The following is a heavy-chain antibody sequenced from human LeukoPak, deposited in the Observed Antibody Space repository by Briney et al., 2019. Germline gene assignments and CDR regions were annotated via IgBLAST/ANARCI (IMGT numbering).Heavy chain of an antibody. D-gene: IGHD1-26*01. CDR1: GFTFSSYA. CDR3: AKARGNSGTYLDY. Sequence: GWSVRLSCAASGFTFSSYARSGGRQAAGKGLEWVSTISYSGTNTFYADLVKGRFTISRDNSKNTLFLIMNSLRADDTAIYYCAKARGNSGTYLDYWGQGTL. J-gene: IGHJ4*02. CDR2: ISYSGTNT. V-gene: IGHV3-23*01.